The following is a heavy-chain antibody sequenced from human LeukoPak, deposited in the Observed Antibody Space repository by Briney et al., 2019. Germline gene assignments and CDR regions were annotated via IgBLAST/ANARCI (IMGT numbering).Heavy chain of an antibody. CDR1: GGSISSYY. CDR3: ARAAYSGSYHSDY. Sequence: ASETLSLTCTVSGGSISSYYWSWIRQPPGKGLEWIGYIYYSGSTNYNPSLKSRVTISVDTSKNQFSLKLSSVTAADTAVYYCARAAYSGSYHSDYWGQGTLVTVSS. CDR2: IYYSGST. V-gene: IGHV4-59*01. D-gene: IGHD1-26*01. J-gene: IGHJ4*02.